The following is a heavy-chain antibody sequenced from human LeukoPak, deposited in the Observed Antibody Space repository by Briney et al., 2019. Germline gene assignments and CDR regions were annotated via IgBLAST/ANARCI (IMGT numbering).Heavy chain of an antibody. V-gene: IGHV1-69*05. J-gene: IGHJ6*03. D-gene: IGHD6-6*01. CDR2: IIPIFGTA. CDR3: ARDSGGIAARHHYYMDV. Sequence: ASVKVSCKASGGTFSSYAISWVRQAPGQGLEWLGGIIPIFGTANYAQKFQGRVTITTDESTSTAYMELSSLRSEDTAVYYCARDSGGIAARHHYYMDVWGKGTTVTVSS. CDR1: GGTFSSYA.